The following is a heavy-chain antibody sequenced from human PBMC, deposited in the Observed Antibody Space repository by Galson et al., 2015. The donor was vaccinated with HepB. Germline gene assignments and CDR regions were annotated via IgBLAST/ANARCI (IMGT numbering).Heavy chain of an antibody. V-gene: IGHV3-9*01. CDR1: EFTFDDYA. D-gene: IGHD3-10*01. J-gene: IGHJ4*02. Sequence: SLRLSCAASEFTFDDYAMHWVRQAPGKGLEGVSGISWNSGSMGYADSVKGRFTISRDNAKNSLYLQLNSLRAEDTALYFCAKVGWVFGSGRPLYYFDYWGQGTLVTVSS. CDR3: AKVGWVFGSGRPLYYFDY. CDR2: ISWNSGSM.